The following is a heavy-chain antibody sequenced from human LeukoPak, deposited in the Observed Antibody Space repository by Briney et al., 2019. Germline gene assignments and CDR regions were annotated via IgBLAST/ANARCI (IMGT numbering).Heavy chain of an antibody. J-gene: IGHJ4*02. CDR1: GFAFSNYW. D-gene: IGHD3-22*01. V-gene: IGHV3-74*01. CDR3: ARERAYYDSSGYYYIFDY. CDR2: ITGDGSST. Sequence: PGGSLRLSCAASGFAFSNYWMHWVRQAPGKWLVWFSRITGDGSSTSYADSVKGRFTISRDNAKNTLYLQMNSLSAEATAVYYWARERAYYDSSGYYYIFDYWGQGTLVTVSS.